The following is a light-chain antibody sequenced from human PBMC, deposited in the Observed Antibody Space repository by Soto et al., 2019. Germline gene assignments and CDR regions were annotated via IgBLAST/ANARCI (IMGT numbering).Light chain of an antibody. CDR1: SSNVGSYNY. J-gene: IGLJ2*01. CDR2: DVT. CDR3: CSYAGTYTGI. V-gene: IGLV2-11*01. Sequence: QSVLTQPRSVSGSPGQSVTISCTGTSSNVGSYNYVSWYQQHPGQVPELIIYDVTKRPSGVPDRFSGSKSGNTASLTISGLQVDDEADYYCCSYAGTYTGIFGGGTKVTVL.